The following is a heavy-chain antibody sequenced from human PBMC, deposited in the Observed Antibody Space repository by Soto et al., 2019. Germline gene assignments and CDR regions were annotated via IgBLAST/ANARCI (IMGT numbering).Heavy chain of an antibody. CDR2: IIPIFGTA. Sequence: SVKVSCKASGGTFSSYAISWVRQAPGQGLEWMGGIIPIFGTANYAQKFQGRVTITADKSTSTAYMELSSLRSEDTAVYYCERPSSLNYYDSSGYYPSYYYYGMDVWG. CDR1: GGTFSSYA. D-gene: IGHD3-22*01. CDR3: ERPSSLNYYDSSGYYPSYYYYGMDV. J-gene: IGHJ6*02. V-gene: IGHV1-69*06.